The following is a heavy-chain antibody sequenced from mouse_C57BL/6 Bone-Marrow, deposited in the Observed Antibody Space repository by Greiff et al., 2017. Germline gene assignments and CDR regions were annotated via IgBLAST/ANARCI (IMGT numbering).Heavy chain of an antibody. CDR3: TCNYVDY. CDR1: GFNFKDDY. J-gene: IGHJ2*01. Sequence: EVQLQQSGADLVRPGASVKLSCTASGFNFKDDYMPWVKQSPEQGLEWIGWIDPEDGDTEYASKVKGRSTITEDTSSNTPYLQLGSLPSDDTAVYYCTCNYVDYGGQGTTLTVSA. V-gene: IGHV14-4*01. CDR2: IDPEDGDT.